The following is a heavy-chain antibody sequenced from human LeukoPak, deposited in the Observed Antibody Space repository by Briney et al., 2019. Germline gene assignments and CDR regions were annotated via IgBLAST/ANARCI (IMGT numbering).Heavy chain of an antibody. CDR2: INDSGST. D-gene: IGHD3-22*01. J-gene: IGHJ4*02. CDR3: ARAVVLYYFDY. V-gene: IGHV4-61*01. Sequence: ETLSLTCTVSGGSVSSGSHYWSWIRQPPGKRLEWIGYINDSGSTSYNPSLKSRVTISVDTSQNQFSLNLTSVTAADTAVYYCARAVVLYYFDYWGQGTLVTVSS. CDR1: GGSVSSGSHY.